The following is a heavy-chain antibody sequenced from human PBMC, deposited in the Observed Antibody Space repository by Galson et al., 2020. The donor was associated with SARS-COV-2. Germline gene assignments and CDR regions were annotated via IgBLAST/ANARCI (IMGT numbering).Heavy chain of an antibody. CDR2: ISSGSSYI. D-gene: IGHD1-1*01. Sequence: KIGESLKISCAASGFTFNTYTMIWVRQAPGKGLEWVSSISSGSSYIYYADSVKGRFTISRDNAGNSLFLQLNSLRAEDTAVYYCARDGTLRDRLIDYWGQGALVTVSS. CDR3: ARDGTLRDRLIDY. CDR1: GFTFNTYT. V-gene: IGHV3-21*01. J-gene: IGHJ4*02.